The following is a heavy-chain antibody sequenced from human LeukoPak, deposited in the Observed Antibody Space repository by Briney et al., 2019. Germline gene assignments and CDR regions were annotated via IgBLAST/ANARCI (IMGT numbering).Heavy chain of an antibody. CDR1: GFTFSSYG. Sequence: GGSLRLSCAASGFTFSSYGMHWVRQAPGKGLEWVAFIRYDGSNKYYADSVKGRFTISRDNSKNTLYLQMNSLRAEDTAVYYCAKLNDFWSVLGWFDPWGQGTLVTVSS. CDR2: IRYDGSNK. D-gene: IGHD3-3*01. J-gene: IGHJ5*02. CDR3: AKLNDFWSVLGWFDP. V-gene: IGHV3-30*02.